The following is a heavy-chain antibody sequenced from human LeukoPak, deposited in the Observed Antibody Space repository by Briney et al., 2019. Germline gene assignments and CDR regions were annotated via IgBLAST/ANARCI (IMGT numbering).Heavy chain of an antibody. CDR1: GFTFSSYG. CDR3: AKEPRVGATTRFYFDY. V-gene: IGHV3-30*02. CDR2: IRYGGSSK. Sequence: GGSLRLSCAASGFTFSSYGMHWVRQAPGKGLEWVAFIRYGGSSKYYADSVKGRFTISRDNSKNTLYLQMNSLRAEDTAVYYCAKEPRVGATTRFYFDYWGQGTLVTVSS. J-gene: IGHJ4*02. D-gene: IGHD1-26*01.